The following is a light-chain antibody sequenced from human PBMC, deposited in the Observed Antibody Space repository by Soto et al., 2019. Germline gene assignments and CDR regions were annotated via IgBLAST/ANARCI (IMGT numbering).Light chain of an antibody. CDR1: RSLLHINGQNY. Sequence: VMTQSPLSLPVTPGEPASSSCRSSRSLLHINGQNYLDWYLQKPGQSPQLLIYLGSNRASGVPDRFSGSGSGTDFTLQISRVEAEDAGVYYCMQGLQTPLPFGGGTKLEIK. J-gene: IGKJ4*01. CDR3: MQGLQTPLP. V-gene: IGKV2-28*01. CDR2: LGS.